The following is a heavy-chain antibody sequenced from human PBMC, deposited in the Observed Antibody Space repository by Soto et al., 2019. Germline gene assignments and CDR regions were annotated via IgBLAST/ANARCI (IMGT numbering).Heavy chain of an antibody. V-gene: IGHV1-69*02. Sequence: GASVKVSCKASGGTFSSYTISWVRQAPGQGLEWMGRIIPILGIANYAQKFQGRVTITADKSTSTAYMELSSLRSEDTAVYYCARGDCSGGSCYFDFWGQGTLVTVSS. D-gene: IGHD2-15*01. CDR2: IIPILGIA. CDR1: GGTFSSYT. J-gene: IGHJ4*02. CDR3: ARGDCSGGSCYFDF.